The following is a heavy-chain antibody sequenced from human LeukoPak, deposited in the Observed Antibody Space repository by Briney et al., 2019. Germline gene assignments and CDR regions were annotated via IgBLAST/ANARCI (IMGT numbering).Heavy chain of an antibody. Sequence: PGGSLRLSCAASGFTFSSYAMHWVRQAPGKGLEWVAVISYDGSNKYYADSVKGRFTISRDNSKNTLYLQMNSLRAEDTAVYYCARGMGGAYYYYGMDVWGQGTTVTVSS. D-gene: IGHD3-16*01. CDR2: ISYDGSNK. V-gene: IGHV3-30-3*01. J-gene: IGHJ6*02. CDR1: GFTFSSYA. CDR3: ARGMGGAYYYYGMDV.